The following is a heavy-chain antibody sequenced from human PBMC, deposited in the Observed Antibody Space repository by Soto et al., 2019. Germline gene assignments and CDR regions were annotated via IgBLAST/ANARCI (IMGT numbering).Heavy chain of an antibody. V-gene: IGHV1-46*01. J-gene: IGHJ4*02. CDR1: GYTFTSYY. CDR2: INPSGGST. Sequence: ASVKVSCKASGYTFTSYYMHWVRQAPGQGLEWMGIINPSGGSTSYAQKFQGRVTMTRDTSTSTVYMELSSLRSEDTAVYYCARDQEKQQPAGSLPTFDYWGQGTLVTVSS. D-gene: IGHD6-13*01. CDR3: ARDQEKQQPAGSLPTFDY.